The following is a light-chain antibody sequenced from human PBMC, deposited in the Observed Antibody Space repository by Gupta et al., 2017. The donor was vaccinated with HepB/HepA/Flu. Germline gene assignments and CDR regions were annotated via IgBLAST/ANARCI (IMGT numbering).Light chain of an antibody. CDR1: LSPSKY. V-gene: IGKV3-11*01. Sequence: EILLTQSPATLSLSPGGRATLSCSATLSPSKYFAWYHQKPGQPPRLLIYGASNRATGIPARFSGSGSGTYFTLTISSLQPEDSAVYYCQQGSHWPTFGQGTRLEIK. CDR3: QQGSHWPT. CDR2: GAS. J-gene: IGKJ5*01.